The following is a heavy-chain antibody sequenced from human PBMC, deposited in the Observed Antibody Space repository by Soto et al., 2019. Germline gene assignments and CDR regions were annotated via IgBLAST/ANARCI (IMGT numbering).Heavy chain of an antibody. Sequence: QLVESGGTLVQPGGSLRLSCAASGFSFSSYWMSWVRQAPGGGLEWVANIEHDGSDTYYVDSVKRRFTVSRDNARNFLYLQMNSLRVEDTAVYYCARERHYYDRSGYQGYWGQGTLVTVSS. CDR1: GFSFSSYW. D-gene: IGHD3-22*01. J-gene: IGHJ4*02. V-gene: IGHV3-7*01. CDR3: ARERHYYDRSGYQGY. CDR2: IEHDGSDT.